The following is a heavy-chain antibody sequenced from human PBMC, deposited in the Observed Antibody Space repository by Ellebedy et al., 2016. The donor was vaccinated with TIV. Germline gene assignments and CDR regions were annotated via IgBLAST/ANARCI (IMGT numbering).Heavy chain of an antibody. CDR1: GLTFSSHA. D-gene: IGHD4-23*01. CDR2: ITESGGNT. Sequence: PGGSLRLSCAASGLTFSSHAMSWVRQAPGKGLEWVSSITESGGNTYYADSVKGRFTISRDNSKDTLYLQMNSLGAEDTAIYYCARDPVGVGPAFDVWGQGTRVTVSS. V-gene: IGHV3-23*01. J-gene: IGHJ3*01. CDR3: ARDPVGVGPAFDV.